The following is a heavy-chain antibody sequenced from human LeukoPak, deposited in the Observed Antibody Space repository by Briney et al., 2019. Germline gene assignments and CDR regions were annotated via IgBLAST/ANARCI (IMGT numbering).Heavy chain of an antibody. CDR3: ARHPGPDY. CDR2: IYHSGST. J-gene: IGHJ4*02. V-gene: IGHV4-38-2*01. CDR1: GHSISSGSY. Sequence: PSETLSLTCAVSGHSISSGSYWGWIRQPPGKGLEWIGSIYHSGSTYYNPSLKSRVTISVDTPKNQFSLKLNSATAADTAVYYCARHPGPDYWGQGTLVTVSS.